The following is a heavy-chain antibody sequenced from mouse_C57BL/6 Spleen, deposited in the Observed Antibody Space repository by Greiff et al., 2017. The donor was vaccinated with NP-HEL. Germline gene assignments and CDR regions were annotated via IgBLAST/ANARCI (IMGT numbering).Heavy chain of an antibody. V-gene: IGHV1-69*01. J-gene: IGHJ2*01. CDR3: ARNYGSSYAPDY. D-gene: IGHD1-1*01. CDR2: IDPSDSYT. Sequence: QVQLQQPGAKLVMPGASVKLSCKASGYTFTSYWMHWVKQRPGQGLEWIGEIDPSDSYTNYNQKFKGKSTLTVDKSSSTAYMQLSSLTSEDSAVYYCARNYGSSYAPDYWGQGTTLTVSS. CDR1: GYTFTSYW.